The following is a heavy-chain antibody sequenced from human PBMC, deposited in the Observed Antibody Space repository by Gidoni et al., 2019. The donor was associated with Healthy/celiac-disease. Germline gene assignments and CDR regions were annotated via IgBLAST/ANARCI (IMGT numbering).Heavy chain of an antibody. V-gene: IGHV1-2*04. CDR2: INPNSGGT. J-gene: IGHJ3*02. D-gene: IGHD3-22*01. Sequence: QVQLVQSGAEVQKPGSSVKVSCHASGYTFTGYYMHWVRQAPGQGLEWMGWINPNSGGTNYAQKFQGWVTMTRDTSISTAYMELSRLRSDDTAVYYCARALEEYYYDSSGQTAFDIWGQGTMVTVSS. CDR3: ARALEEYYYDSSGQTAFDI. CDR1: GYTFTGYY.